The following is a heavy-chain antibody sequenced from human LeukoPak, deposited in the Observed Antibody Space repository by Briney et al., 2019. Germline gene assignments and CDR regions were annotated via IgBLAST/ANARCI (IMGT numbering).Heavy chain of an antibody. J-gene: IGHJ4*02. V-gene: IGHV5-51*01. CDR3: ARQGPYCSGDRCYKDY. D-gene: IGHD2-15*01. CDR1: GYSFTTYW. CDR2: IYPSDSNT. Sequence: GESLKISCKTSGYSFTTYWIGWVRPMPGKGLEWMGIIYPSDSNTKYSPSFQGQVTISADKSITTAHLQWRSLRASDTAIYYCARQGPYCSGDRCYKDYWGQGTLVTVSS.